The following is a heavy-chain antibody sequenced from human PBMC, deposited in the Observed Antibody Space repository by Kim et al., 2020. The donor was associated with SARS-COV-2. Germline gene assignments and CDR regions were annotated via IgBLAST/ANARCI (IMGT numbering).Heavy chain of an antibody. CDR2: IYTSGST. J-gene: IGHJ4*02. CDR3: AREGPMVRGVGRIDY. Sequence: SETLPLTCTVSGGSISSGSYYWSWIRQPAGKGLEWIGRIYTSGSTNYNPSLKSRVTISVDTSKNQFSLKLSSVTAADTAVYYCAREGPMVRGVGRIDYWGQGTLVTVSS. D-gene: IGHD3-10*01. V-gene: IGHV4-61*02. CDR1: GGSISSGSYY.